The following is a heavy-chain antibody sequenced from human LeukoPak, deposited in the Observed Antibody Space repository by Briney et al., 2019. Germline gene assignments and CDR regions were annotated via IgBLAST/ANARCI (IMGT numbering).Heavy chain of an antibody. D-gene: IGHD5-24*01. V-gene: IGHV3-21*01. CDR2: ISSSSSHI. Sequence: GGSLRLPCAAFGFTFSTHSMSWVRQAPGKRLEWVSSISSSSSHIYYADSMKGRLTVSRDNAKNSLFLQMNSLRAEDTAVYYCARDFRTQLDGYSPPYHFDYWGQGALVTVSS. CDR3: ARDFRTQLDGYSPPYHFDY. J-gene: IGHJ4*02. CDR1: GFTFSTHS.